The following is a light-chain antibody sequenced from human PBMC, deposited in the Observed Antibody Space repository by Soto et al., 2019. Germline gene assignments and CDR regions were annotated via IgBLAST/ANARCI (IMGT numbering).Light chain of an antibody. Sequence: QSALTQPASVSGSPGQSITISCTGTSSDVGAYNYVSWYQQHPGKAPKLMIYEVSYRPSGVSDRFSGSKSGYTASVTISGLQAEDEADYYCSSYTTIGTRVFGTGTKVTVL. CDR3: SSYTTIGTRV. V-gene: IGLV2-14*01. CDR1: SSDVGAYNY. J-gene: IGLJ1*01. CDR2: EVS.